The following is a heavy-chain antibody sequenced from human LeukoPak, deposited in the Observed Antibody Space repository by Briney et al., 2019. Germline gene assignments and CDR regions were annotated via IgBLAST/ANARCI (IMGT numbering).Heavy chain of an antibody. CDR2: IGNDGRMM. J-gene: IGHJ6*02. CDR1: GFTLSSQP. V-gene: IGHV3-48*03. Sequence: GGSLRLSCAASGFTLSSQPMNWVRQAPGKGLEWVSYIGNDGRMMYYADSVKGRFTISRDSAKNSLYLQMNSLGADDTAVYYCARDAGHFDSSGYFHNYYYGMDVWGQGTTVTVSS. D-gene: IGHD3-22*01. CDR3: ARDAGHFDSSGYFHNYYYGMDV.